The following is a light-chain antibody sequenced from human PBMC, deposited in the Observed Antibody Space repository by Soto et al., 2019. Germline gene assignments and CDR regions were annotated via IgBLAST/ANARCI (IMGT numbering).Light chain of an antibody. CDR1: RNDVGGYNY. V-gene: IGLV2-14*01. J-gene: IGLJ1*01. CDR3: SSYTNSSAFYV. CDR2: QVS. Sequence: QSVLTQPASVSGSPGQSITISCTGTRNDVGGYNYVSWYQHHPGKAPKLIISQVSSRPSGVSNRFSASKSGNTASLTISGLQAEDESDYYCSSYTNSSAFYVFGTGTKV.